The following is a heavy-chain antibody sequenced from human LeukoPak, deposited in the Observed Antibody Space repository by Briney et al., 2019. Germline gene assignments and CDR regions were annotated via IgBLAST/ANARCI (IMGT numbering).Heavy chain of an antibody. Sequence: GASVKVSCKASRYTFTSYYMHWVRQAPGQGLEWMGIINPSGGSTSYAQKFQGRVTMTRDTSTSTVYMELSSLRSEDTAVYYCARVPSTVTTFDYWGQGTLVTVSS. CDR3: ARVPSTVTTFDY. CDR2: INPSGGST. V-gene: IGHV1-46*03. D-gene: IGHD4-17*01. CDR1: RYTFTSYY. J-gene: IGHJ4*02.